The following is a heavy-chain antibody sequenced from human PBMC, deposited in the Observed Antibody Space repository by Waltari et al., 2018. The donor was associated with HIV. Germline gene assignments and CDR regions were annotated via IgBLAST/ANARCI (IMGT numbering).Heavy chain of an antibody. D-gene: IGHD1-26*01. J-gene: IGHJ3*02. CDR3: ARLRVGATFEDALDI. V-gene: IGHV4-34*01. CDR2: VNHIGTA. CDR1: GGSFSGAS. Sequence: QVQLRQWGAGLLKPSETLSRTCAVYGGSFSGASWSWRRQPPGKGLEWLGEVNHIGTANYNPSLKSRVTFSVDPSKNQFSLRLTSVTAADTAVYYCARLRVGATFEDALDIWAQGAMVTVSS.